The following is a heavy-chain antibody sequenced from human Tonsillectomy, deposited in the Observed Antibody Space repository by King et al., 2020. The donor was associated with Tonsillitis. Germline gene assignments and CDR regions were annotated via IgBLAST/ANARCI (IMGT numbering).Heavy chain of an antibody. CDR1: GFTFSTYA. J-gene: IGHJ1*01. CDR3: TIDQHYSNPDT. CDR2: ISYDGSNR. Sequence: VQLVESGGGVVQPGRSLRLSCAASGFTFSTYAMHWVRQAPGKGLAWVAVISYDGSNRYYADSVKGRFTISRDNLKNTLYLQMNSLRPEDTAVYYCTIDQHYSNPDTWGQGPLVTVSS. V-gene: IGHV3-30*04. D-gene: IGHD4-11*01.